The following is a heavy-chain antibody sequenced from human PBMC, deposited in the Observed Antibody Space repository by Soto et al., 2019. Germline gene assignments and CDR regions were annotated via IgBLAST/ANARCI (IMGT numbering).Heavy chain of an antibody. V-gene: IGHV3-23*01. CDR1: GLPFSSYA. CDR2: ISGSGGST. J-gene: IGHJ4*02. D-gene: IGHD4-4*01. Sequence: PGGSPRLSCAASGLPFSSYAMSWVRQDPGKGLEWVSAISGSGGSTYYADSVKGRFTISRDNSKNTLYLQMNSLRAEDTAVYYCAKVSKGLSNLYCDYWGQGTLVTVSS. CDR3: AKVSKGLSNLYCDY.